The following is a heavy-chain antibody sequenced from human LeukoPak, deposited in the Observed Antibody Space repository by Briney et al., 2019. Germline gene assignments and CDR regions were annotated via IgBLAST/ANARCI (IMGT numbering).Heavy chain of an antibody. CDR1: GFTFSSYA. J-gene: IGHJ4*02. CDR2: ISYDGSNK. V-gene: IGHV3-30-3*01. Sequence: GGSLRLSCAASGFTFSSYAMHWVRQAPGKGLEWVAVISYDGSNKYYADSVKGRFTIPRDNSKNTLYLQMNSLRAEDTAVYCCAREGTQSFAFDYWGQGTLVTVSS. CDR3: AREGTQSFAFDY. D-gene: IGHD3-10*01.